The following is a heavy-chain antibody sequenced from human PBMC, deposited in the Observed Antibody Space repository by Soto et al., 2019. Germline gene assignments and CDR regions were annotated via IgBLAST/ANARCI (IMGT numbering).Heavy chain of an antibody. D-gene: IGHD5-12*01. V-gene: IGHV3-13*04. Sequence: EVQLVESGGGLVQPGGSLRLSCAASGFTFSSYDMHWVRQATGKGLEWVSAIGTAGDTYYPGSVKDRFTISRENAKNSLYLQMNSLRAGDTAVYYCARVLVARGGDYGMDVWGQGTTVTVSS. CDR3: ARVLVARGGDYGMDV. CDR2: IGTAGDT. CDR1: GFTFSSYD. J-gene: IGHJ6*02.